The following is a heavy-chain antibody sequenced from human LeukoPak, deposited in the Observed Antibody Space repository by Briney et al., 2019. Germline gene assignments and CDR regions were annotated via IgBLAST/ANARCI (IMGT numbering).Heavy chain of an antibody. CDR2: VSYDGSNK. CDR3: AKGIFIKGYVGFDY. D-gene: IGHD5-12*01. V-gene: IGHV3-30*18. J-gene: IGHJ4*02. CDR1: GFTFSSYG. Sequence: GGSLRLSCAASGFTFSSYGMHWVRQAPGKRLEWVAVVSYDGSNKYYADSVKGRFTISRDNSKNTVYLQTNGLRAEDTAVYYCAKGIFIKGYVGFDYWGQGTLVTASS.